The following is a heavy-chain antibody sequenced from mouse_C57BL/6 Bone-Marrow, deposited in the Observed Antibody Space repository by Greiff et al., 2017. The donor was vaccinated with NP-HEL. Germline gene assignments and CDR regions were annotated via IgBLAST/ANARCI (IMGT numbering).Heavy chain of an antibody. Sequence: VKLMESGAELARPGASVKLSCTASGYTFTSYGISWVKQRTGQGLEWIGVIYPRSGNTYYNEKFKGKATLTANKSSSTAYMELRGLTSEDSAVYFCSRDVTVVAMDYWGQGTTLTVSS. J-gene: IGHJ2*01. V-gene: IGHV1-81*01. CDR2: IYPRSGNT. CDR1: GYTFTSYG. CDR3: SRDVTVVAMDY. D-gene: IGHD1-1*01.